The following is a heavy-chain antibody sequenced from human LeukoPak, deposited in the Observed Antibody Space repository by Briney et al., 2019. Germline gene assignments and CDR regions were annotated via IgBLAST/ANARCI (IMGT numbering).Heavy chain of an antibody. J-gene: IGHJ4*02. CDR2: ISSSSSYI. CDR1: GFTFSSYS. V-gene: IGHV3-21*01. Sequence: GGSLRLSCAASGFTFSSYSMNWVRQAPGKGLEWVSSISSSSSYIYYADSVKGRFTISRDNAKNSLYLQMNSLRAEDAAVYYCARDFHYDSSGYGDYWGQGTLVTVSS. CDR3: ARDFHYDSSGYGDY. D-gene: IGHD3-22*01.